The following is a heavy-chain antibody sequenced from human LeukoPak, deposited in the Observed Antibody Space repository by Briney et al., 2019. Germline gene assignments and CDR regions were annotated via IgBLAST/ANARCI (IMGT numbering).Heavy chain of an antibody. D-gene: IGHD3-22*01. J-gene: IGHJ4*02. CDR2: TNPNSGGT. V-gene: IGHV1-2*02. CDR1: GYTFTGYY. Sequence: ASVKVSCKASGYTFTGYYMHWVRQAPGQGLEWMGWTNPNSGGTNYAQKFQGRVTMTRDTSISTAYMELSRLRSDDTAVYYCARDPGYYDSSGYDYWGQGTLVTVSS. CDR3: ARDPGYYDSSGYDY.